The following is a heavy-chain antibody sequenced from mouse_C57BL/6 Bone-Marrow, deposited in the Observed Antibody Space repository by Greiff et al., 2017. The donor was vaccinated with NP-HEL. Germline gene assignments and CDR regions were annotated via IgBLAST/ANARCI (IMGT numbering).Heavy chain of an antibody. CDR3: TTWPLRAY. J-gene: IGHJ3*01. CDR2: IDPENGDT. V-gene: IGHV14-4*01. CDR1: GFNFKDDY. Sequence: VQLQQSGAELVRPGASVKLSCTASGFNFKDDYMHWVKQRPEQGLEWIGWIDPENGDTEYASKFQGKATITADTSSNTAYLQLSSLTSEDTAVYYCTTWPLRAYWGQGTLVTVSA.